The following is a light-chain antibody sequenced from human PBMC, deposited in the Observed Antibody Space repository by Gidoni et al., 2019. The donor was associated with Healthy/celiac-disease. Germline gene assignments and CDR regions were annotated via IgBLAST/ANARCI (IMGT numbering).Light chain of an antibody. CDR3: QQRSNWPPDT. Sequence: PGERATLSCRASQSVSSYLAWYQQKPGQAPRLLIYDASNRATGIPARFSGSGSGTDFTLTISSLEPEDFAVYYCQQRSNWPPDTFGQGTKLEIK. CDR2: DAS. J-gene: IGKJ2*01. V-gene: IGKV3-11*01. CDR1: QSVSSY.